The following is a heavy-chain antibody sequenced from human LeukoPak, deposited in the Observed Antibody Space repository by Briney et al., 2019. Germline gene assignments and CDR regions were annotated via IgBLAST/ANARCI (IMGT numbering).Heavy chain of an antibody. CDR2: IWYDGSHQ. D-gene: IGHD3-10*01. V-gene: IGHV3-33*08. CDR1: GFPFSGSG. Sequence: QPGRSLRLSCAASGFPFSGSGMHWVRQAPGKGLEWVAVIWYDGSHQYYADSVKGRFTISRDNSKNTLDLQMNSLRVEDTAVYYCARGAGVGSYVPFDLWGLGTLVAVSS. J-gene: IGHJ4*02. CDR3: ARGAGVGSYVPFDL.